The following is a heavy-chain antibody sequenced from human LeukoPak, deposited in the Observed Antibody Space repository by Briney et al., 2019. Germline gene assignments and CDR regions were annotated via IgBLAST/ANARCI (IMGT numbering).Heavy chain of an antibody. D-gene: IGHD3-22*01. V-gene: IGHV3-21*01. J-gene: IGHJ4*02. CDR1: GFTFSNYS. CDR3: ARVPSALYYYDSSGHADY. Sequence: PGGSLRLSCAASGFTFSNYSMNWVRQAPGKGLEWVSSISSSSSYIYYADSVKGRFTISRDNAKNSLYLQMNSLRAEDTAVYYCARVPSALYYYDSSGHADYWGQGTLVTVSS. CDR2: ISSSSSYI.